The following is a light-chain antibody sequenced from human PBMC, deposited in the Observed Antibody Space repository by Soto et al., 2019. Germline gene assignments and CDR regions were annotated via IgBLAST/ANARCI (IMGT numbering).Light chain of an antibody. J-gene: IGLJ2*01. CDR3: SSYTPRSTLV. Sequence: QSALTQPASVSGSPGPSITISCTGPSSDVGAYDFVSWYQHYPGKAPKLVTFDVTHRPPGISDRFSGSKSANTASLTISGLQAEDEAFYYCSSYTPRSTLVFGGGTQLTVL. CDR1: SSDVGAYDF. V-gene: IGLV2-14*01. CDR2: DVT.